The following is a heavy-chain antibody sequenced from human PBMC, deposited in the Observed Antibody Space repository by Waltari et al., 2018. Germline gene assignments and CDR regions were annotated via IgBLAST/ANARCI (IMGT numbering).Heavy chain of an antibody. V-gene: IGHV4-59*01. J-gene: IGHJ4*02. Sequence: QVQLQESGPGLVKPSETLSLTCSVSGGSIDNYYWRWIRQSPGKGLEWIAYIHYSGSTVYNPSLKNRVTISLDASRKHFSLMVTSVTAADTAVYYCARGNYWSGWPFFDFWGQGTLVTVSS. CDR3: ARGNYWSGWPFFDF. D-gene: IGHD3-3*01. CDR2: IHYSGST. CDR1: GGSIDNYY.